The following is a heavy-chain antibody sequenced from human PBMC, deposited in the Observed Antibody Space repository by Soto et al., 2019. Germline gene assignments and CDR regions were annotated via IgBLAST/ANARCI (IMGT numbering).Heavy chain of an antibody. CDR3: AGEPKGGPAAGAFDL. V-gene: IGHV4-30-4*01. CDR2: IFNSENT. CDR1: CASIISGDYY. J-gene: IGHJ3*01. Sequence: SETLSLTCTVHCASIISGDYYWTWTRQPPGKGLEWIGFIFNSENTYYNPSLKSRITLSIDTSKNQFSLHLNSVTAADTAVYSCAGEPKGGPAAGAFDLWGQGTMVT. D-gene: IGHD6-25*01.